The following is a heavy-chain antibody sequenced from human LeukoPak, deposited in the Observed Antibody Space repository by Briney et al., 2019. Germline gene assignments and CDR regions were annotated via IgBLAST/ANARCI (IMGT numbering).Heavy chain of an antibody. CDR1: GSSVSGSDYY. V-gene: IGHV4-39*01. CDR3: ARHKDCASITHCHFDY. CDR2: IYYSANT. D-gene: IGHD2-21*01. J-gene: IGHJ4*02. Sequence: SETLSLTCTVSGSSVSGSDYYWTWIRQPPGKGLEWIASIYYSANTLYNPSLKIRVTMSVDTSKNQFSLKLSSVTATDTAIFYCARHKDCASITHCHFDYWGQGILVTVSS.